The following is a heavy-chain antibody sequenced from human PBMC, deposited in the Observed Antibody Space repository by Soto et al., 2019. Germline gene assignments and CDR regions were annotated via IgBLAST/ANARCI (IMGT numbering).Heavy chain of an antibody. V-gene: IGHV3-23*01. CDR1: GFTFSSYA. CDR2: ISGSGGST. CDR3: AKDPEVTTVTTNFDY. D-gene: IGHD4-17*01. J-gene: IGHJ4*02. Sequence: GGSLRLSCSASGFTFSSYAMSWVRQAPGKGLEWVSAISGSGGSTYYADSVKGRFTISRDNSKNTLYLQMNSLRAEDTAVYYCAKDPEVTTVTTNFDYWGQGTLVTVSS.